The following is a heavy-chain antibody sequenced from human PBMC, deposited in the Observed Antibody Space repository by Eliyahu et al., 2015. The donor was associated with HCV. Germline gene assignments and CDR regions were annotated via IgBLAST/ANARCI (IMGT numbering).Heavy chain of an antibody. Sequence: EVXLVXSGGGLVQPGGSLRLSCTASGFTFSDHYMDWVRQAPGEGLEWVGRIRDKPNSYTTEYAASVKDRFTISRDDSKNSLYLRINSLKTEDTAMYYCTRAGYG. CDR1: GFTFSDHY. CDR2: IRDKPNSYTT. V-gene: IGHV3-72*01. J-gene: IGHJ6*01. CDR3: TRAGYG.